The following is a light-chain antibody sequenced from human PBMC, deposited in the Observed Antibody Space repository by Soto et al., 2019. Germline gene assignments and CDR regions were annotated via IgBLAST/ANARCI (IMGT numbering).Light chain of an antibody. J-gene: IGKJ1*01. CDR3: LQHNSSSWA. CDR2: DAS. CDR1: QDISNY. Sequence: DIQMTQSPYSLSATVGDRVNITCQASQDISNYLNWYQQKPGKAPKLLIYDASNLETGVPSRFSGIGSGTEFTLTISSLQPEDFATYYCLQHNSSSWAFGQGTKVDIK. V-gene: IGKV1-33*01.